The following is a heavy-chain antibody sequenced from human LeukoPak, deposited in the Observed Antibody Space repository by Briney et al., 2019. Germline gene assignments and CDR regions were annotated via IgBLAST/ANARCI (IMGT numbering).Heavy chain of an antibody. Sequence: SETLSLTCAVYGGSFSGYYWSWIRQPPGKGLEWIGEINHSGSTNYNPSLKSRVTISVDTSKNQFSLKLSSVTAADTAVYYCARWKWELPPYYFDYWGQGTLVTVSS. CDR1: GGSFSGYY. D-gene: IGHD1-26*01. CDR3: ARWKWELPPYYFDY. V-gene: IGHV4-34*01. J-gene: IGHJ4*02. CDR2: INHSGST.